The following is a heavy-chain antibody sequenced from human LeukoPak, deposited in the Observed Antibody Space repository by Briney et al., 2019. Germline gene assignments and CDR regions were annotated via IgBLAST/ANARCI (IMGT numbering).Heavy chain of an antibody. D-gene: IGHD3-22*01. CDR1: GFTFSSYS. Sequence: GGSLRLSCAASGFTFSSYSMNWVRQAPGKGLEWVSSISSSSSYIYYADSVKGRFTISRDNAKNSLYLQMNSLRAEDTAVYYCARDYYDSSGPKRKEPTFGYWGQGTLVTVSS. CDR2: ISSSSSYI. J-gene: IGHJ4*02. CDR3: ARDYYDSSGPKRKEPTFGY. V-gene: IGHV3-21*01.